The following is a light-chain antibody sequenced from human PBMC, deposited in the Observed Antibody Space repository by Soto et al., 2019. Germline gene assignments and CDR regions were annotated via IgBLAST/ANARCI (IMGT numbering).Light chain of an antibody. Sequence: QSALTQPRSVSGSPGQSVAISCSGTSSDVGGYNYVSWYQQHPGKAPKLMIYDVSKRPSGVPDRFSGSKSGNTASLTISGLRAEDEADYFCSSHSSSSTYYVFGTGTKVTVL. CDR2: DVS. CDR1: SSDVGGYNY. J-gene: IGLJ1*01. CDR3: SSHSSSSTYYV. V-gene: IGLV2-11*01.